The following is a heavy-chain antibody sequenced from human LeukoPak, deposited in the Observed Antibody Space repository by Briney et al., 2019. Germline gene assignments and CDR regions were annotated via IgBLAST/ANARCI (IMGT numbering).Heavy chain of an antibody. Sequence: GASVKVPCKASGYTFTSYDINWVRQATGQGPEWMGWMNPNSGNTGYAQKFQGRVTITRNTSISTAYMELSSLRSEDAAVYYCARGSHDSSGYYFDYWGQGTLVTVSS. CDR2: MNPNSGNT. D-gene: IGHD3-22*01. CDR3: ARGSHDSSGYYFDY. CDR1: GYTFTSYD. V-gene: IGHV1-8*03. J-gene: IGHJ4*02.